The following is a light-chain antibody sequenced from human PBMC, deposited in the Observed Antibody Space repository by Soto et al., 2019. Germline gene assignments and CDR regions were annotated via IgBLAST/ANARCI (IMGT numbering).Light chain of an antibody. Sequence: EIVMTQSPATLSVSPGERATLSCRASQSVSSNLAWYQQKTGQPPSLLIYGASTRATGIPASFSGSGSGSDFTLTISRLEAEVFAVYCRQQDNCLPLTFGQGTRLEIK. CDR1: QSVSSN. CDR3: QQDNCLPLT. CDR2: GAS. V-gene: IGKV3-15*01. J-gene: IGKJ1*01.